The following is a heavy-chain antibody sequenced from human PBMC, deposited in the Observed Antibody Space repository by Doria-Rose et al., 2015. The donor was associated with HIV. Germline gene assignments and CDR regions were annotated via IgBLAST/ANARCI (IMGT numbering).Heavy chain of an antibody. CDR3: ARIKSSRWYHKYYFDF. J-gene: IGHJ4*02. CDR1: GVSLSSPGMG. Sequence: QVQLVQSGPVLVKPTETLTLTCTASGVSLSSPGMGVSWIRQPPAKALEWLANLFSADERSYKTSLQSRLTISRGHSKSQVVLTMTDMDPVDTATYYCARIKSSRWYHKYYFDFWGQGTLVIVSA. V-gene: IGHV2-26*01. D-gene: IGHD6-13*01. CDR2: LFSADER.